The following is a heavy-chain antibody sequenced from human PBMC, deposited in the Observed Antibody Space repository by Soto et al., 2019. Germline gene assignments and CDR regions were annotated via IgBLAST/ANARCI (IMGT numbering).Heavy chain of an antibody. J-gene: IGHJ6*03. Sequence: PGGSLRLSCAASGFTFSSYAMHWVRQAPGKGLEWVAVISYDGSNKYYADSVKGRFTISRDNSKNTLYLQMNSLRAEDTAVYYCAKVELHYDFWSGYWTIYYYYMDVWGKGTTVTVSS. CDR1: GFTFSSYA. CDR3: AKVELHYDFWSGYWTIYYYYMDV. D-gene: IGHD3-3*01. CDR2: ISYDGSNK. V-gene: IGHV3-30-3*01.